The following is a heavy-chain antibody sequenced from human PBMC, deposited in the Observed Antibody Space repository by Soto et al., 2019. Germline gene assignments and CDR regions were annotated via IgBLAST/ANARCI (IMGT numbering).Heavy chain of an antibody. CDR1: GYTFTNYD. J-gene: IGHJ6*02. Sequence: ASVKVSCKASGYTFTNYDINWVRQAPGQGLEWMGWINPNSGGTNYAQKFQGWVTMTRDTSISTAYMELSRLRSDDTAVYYCAREQLELPPQGLYYYYGMDVWGQGTTVTVSS. CDR3: AREQLELPPQGLYYYYGMDV. D-gene: IGHD1-1*01. V-gene: IGHV1-2*04. CDR2: INPNSGGT.